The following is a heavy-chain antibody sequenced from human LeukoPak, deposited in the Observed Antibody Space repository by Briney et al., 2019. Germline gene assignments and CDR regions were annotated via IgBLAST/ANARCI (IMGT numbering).Heavy chain of an antibody. D-gene: IGHD3-3*01. V-gene: IGHV3-23*01. Sequence: GGSLRLSCAASGFTFSSYAMSWVREAPGKGLEWVSAISGSGGSTYYADSVKGLFTISRDNSKNTLYLQMNSLRAEDTAVYYCAKVLMSGNFFDYWGQGTLVTVSS. CDR2: ISGSGGST. J-gene: IGHJ4*02. CDR1: GFTFSSYA. CDR3: AKVLMSGNFFDY.